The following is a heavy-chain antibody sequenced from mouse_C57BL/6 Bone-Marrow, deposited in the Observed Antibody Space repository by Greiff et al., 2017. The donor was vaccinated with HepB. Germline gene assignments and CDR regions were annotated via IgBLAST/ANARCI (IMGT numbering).Heavy chain of an antibody. Sequence: EVKLVESGEGLVKPGGSLKLSCAASGFTFSSYAMSWVRQTPEKRLEWVAYISSGGDYIYYADTVKGRFTISRDNARNTLYLQMSSLKSEDTAMYYCARGDGYYEAYWGQGTLVTVSA. CDR1: GFTFSSYA. V-gene: IGHV5S21*01. J-gene: IGHJ3*01. D-gene: IGHD2-3*01. CDR2: ISSGGDYI. CDR3: ARGDGYYEAY.